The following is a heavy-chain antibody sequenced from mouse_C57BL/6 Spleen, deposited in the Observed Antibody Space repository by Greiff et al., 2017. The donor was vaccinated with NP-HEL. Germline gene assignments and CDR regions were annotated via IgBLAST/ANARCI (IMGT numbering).Heavy chain of an antibody. CDR2: IDPETGGT. D-gene: IGHD2-3*01. CDR3: KREDGYSGAY. J-gene: IGHJ3*01. V-gene: IGHV1-15*01. CDR1: GYTFTDYE. Sequence: VKLMESGAELVRPGASVTLSCKASGYTFTDYEMHWVKQTPVHGLEWIGAIDPETGGTAYNQKFKGKAILTADKSSSTAYMALRSLTSEDSAVYYCKREDGYSGAYWGQGTLVTVSA.